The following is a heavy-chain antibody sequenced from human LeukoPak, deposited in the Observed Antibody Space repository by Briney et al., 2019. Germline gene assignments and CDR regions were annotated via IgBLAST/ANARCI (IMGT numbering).Heavy chain of an antibody. CDR1: GYTFTSYD. Sequence: ASVKVSCKASGYTFTSYDINWVRQATGQGLEWMGWMNPNSGNTGYAQKFQGRVTMTRNTSISTAYMELSSLRSEDTAVYYCARASWYNWNYGRTYYFDYWGQGTLVTVSS. J-gene: IGHJ4*02. CDR3: ARASWYNWNYGRTYYFDY. CDR2: MNPNSGNT. V-gene: IGHV1-8*01. D-gene: IGHD1-7*01.